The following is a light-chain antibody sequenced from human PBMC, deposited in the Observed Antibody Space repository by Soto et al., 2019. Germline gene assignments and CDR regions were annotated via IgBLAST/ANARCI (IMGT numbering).Light chain of an antibody. CDR3: AAWDDSLNGMV. CDR1: SSNIGSNT. Sequence: QSVLTQPPSASGTPGQRVTISCSGNSSNIGSNTVNWYQQLPGTAPKLLIYSNNQRPSGVPDRFSGSSFGTSASLVISGLQSEDEAGYYCAAWDDSLNGMVFGGGTKLTVL. CDR2: SNN. V-gene: IGLV1-44*01. J-gene: IGLJ2*01.